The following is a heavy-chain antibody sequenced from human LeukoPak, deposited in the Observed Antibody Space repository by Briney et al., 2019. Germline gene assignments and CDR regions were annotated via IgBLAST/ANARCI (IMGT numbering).Heavy chain of an antibody. CDR3: ARSTYDFWSGYRTPYYYYCMDV. J-gene: IGHJ6*03. D-gene: IGHD3-3*01. V-gene: IGHV3-21*01. CDR2: ISSSSSYI. Sequence: GGSLRLSCAASGFTFSSYSMNWVRQAPGKGLEWVSSISSSSSYIYYADSVKGRFTISRDNAKNSLYLQMNSLRAEDTAVYYCARSTYDFWSGYRTPYYYYCMDVWGKGTTVTVSS. CDR1: GFTFSSYS.